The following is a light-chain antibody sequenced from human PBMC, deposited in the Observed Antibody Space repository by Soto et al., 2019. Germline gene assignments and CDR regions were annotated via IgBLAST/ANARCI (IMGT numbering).Light chain of an antibody. Sequence: DIHMTQSPSTLSVSLVVIVTITCRASQSISSWLSCYQQKQTNAATLLIYHGASLKSGVLSGFSGSGSGAEFTLTTSSMQPDDFVTYYCHQYNSYFSTFGQGTKVDIK. CDR3: HQYNSYFST. V-gene: IGKV1-5*01. J-gene: IGKJ1*01. CDR1: QSISSW. CDR2: HGA.